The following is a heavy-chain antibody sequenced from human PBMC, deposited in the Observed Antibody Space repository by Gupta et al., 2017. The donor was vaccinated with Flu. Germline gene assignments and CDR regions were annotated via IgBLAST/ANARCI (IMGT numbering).Heavy chain of an antibody. CDR2: INQDESRK. J-gene: IGHJ4*02. D-gene: IGHD5-24*01. V-gene: IGHV3-7*01. CDR1: GFSFSSFW. Sequence: EVQLVESGGGLVQPGGSLRLSCAASGFSFSSFWMNWVRQAPWQRLEWVANINQDESRKNYVDSVKGRFTVSRDNAKNSLYLQMDSLRADDTAVYFCARNRGWEQFDYWGQGALVTVSS. CDR3: ARNRGWEQFDY.